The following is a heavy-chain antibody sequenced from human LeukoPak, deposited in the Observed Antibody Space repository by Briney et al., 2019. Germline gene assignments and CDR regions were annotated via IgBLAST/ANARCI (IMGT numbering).Heavy chain of an antibody. J-gene: IGHJ1*01. CDR1: GFTFDDYA. CDR3: AKDFRESVVVTAIPYFQH. D-gene: IGHD2-21*02. CDR2: ISWNSGSI. Sequence: PGGSLRLSCAASGFTFDDYAMHWVRQAPGKGLEWVSGISWNSGSIGYADSVKGRFTISRDNAKSSLYLQMNSLRAEDTALYYCAKDFRESVVVTAIPYFQHWGQGTLVTVSS. V-gene: IGHV3-9*01.